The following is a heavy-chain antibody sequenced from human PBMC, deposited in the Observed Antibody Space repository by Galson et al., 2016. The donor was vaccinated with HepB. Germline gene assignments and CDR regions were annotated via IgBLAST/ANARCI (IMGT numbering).Heavy chain of an antibody. CDR3: ARDRADSASWGFDF. CDR2: INAGDGRT. Sequence: SVKVSCKASGYAFTSHPLHWVRQAPGQRPEWMGWINAGDGRTKYSETFQGRLSISRVASASIAYMELTSLTSEDTAVYFCARDRADSASWGFDFWGQGSLVTVSS. CDR1: GYAFTSHP. V-gene: IGHV1-3*01. J-gene: IGHJ4*02. D-gene: IGHD6-13*01.